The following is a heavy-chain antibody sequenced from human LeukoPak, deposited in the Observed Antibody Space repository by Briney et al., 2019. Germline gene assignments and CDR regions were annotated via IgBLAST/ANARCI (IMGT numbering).Heavy chain of an antibody. CDR2: IYYSGST. CDR3: ARGSDYYGSGSYWTPFDY. CDR1: GGSISSYY. J-gene: IGHJ4*02. Sequence: SETLSLTCTVSGGSISSYYWSWIRQPPGKGLEWIGYIYYSGSTNYNPSLKSRVTISVDTSKNQFSLKLSSVTAADTAVYYCARGSDYYGSGSYWTPFDYWGQGTLVTVSS. D-gene: IGHD3-10*01. V-gene: IGHV4-59*08.